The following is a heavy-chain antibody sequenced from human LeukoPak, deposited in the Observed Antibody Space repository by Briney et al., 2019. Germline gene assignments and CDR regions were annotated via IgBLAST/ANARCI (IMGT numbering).Heavy chain of an antibody. J-gene: IGHJ6*03. CDR2: INHSGST. Sequence: SETLSLTCAVYGGSFSGYYWSWIRQPPGKGLEWIGEINHSGSTNYNPSLKSRVTISVDTSKNQFSLKLSSVTAADTAVYYCARLYPVALYYHYYMDVWGKGTTVTISS. CDR1: GGSFSGYY. D-gene: IGHD5/OR15-5a*01. V-gene: IGHV4-34*01. CDR3: ARLYPVALYYHYYMDV.